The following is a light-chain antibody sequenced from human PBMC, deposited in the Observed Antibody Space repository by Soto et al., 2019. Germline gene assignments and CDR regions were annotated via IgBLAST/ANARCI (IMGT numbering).Light chain of an antibody. CDR1: QSVSSN. Sequence: EIVMTQSPATLSVSPGERATLSCRASQSVSSNLAWYQQKPGQAPRLLIYGASTRATGIPARFSGSGSGIEFTLTISSLQSEYFAVYYCQQYNNWPWTFGQGTKVETK. J-gene: IGKJ1*01. V-gene: IGKV3-15*01. CDR2: GAS. CDR3: QQYNNWPWT.